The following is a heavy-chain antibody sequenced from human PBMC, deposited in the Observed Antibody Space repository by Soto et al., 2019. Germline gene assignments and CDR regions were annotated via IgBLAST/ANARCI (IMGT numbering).Heavy chain of an antibody. J-gene: IGHJ4*02. CDR2: ISWNRGII. V-gene: IGHV3-9*01. CDR1: GFTFDDYA. D-gene: IGHD2-15*01. Sequence: EVQLVESGGGLVQPGRSLRLSCVASGFTFDDYAFHWVRQAPGKGLEWVSGISWNRGIIGYADSVQGRFTICRDNAKNSLYLHMNSLRCEDAAFYYCARSIGPSFCSCFDYCGQGTLVTVSS. CDR3: ARSIGPSFCSCFDY.